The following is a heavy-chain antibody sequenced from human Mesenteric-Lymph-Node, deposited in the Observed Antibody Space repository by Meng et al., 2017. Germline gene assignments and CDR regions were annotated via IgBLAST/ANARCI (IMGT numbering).Heavy chain of an antibody. CDR2: IYYSGST. D-gene: IGHD6-19*01. J-gene: IGHJ4*02. Sequence: QLPLQESRSGLVKPSQTLSLTCTVSGGSVSSGGYYWTWIRQHPGKGLEWFGHIYYSGSTFYNPSLKRRVIISIDTSKNQFSLNLRSVTAADTAVYYCARVSSGWDYFDYWGQGTLVTVSS. CDR1: GGSVSSGGYY. CDR3: ARVSSGWDYFDY. V-gene: IGHV4-31*03.